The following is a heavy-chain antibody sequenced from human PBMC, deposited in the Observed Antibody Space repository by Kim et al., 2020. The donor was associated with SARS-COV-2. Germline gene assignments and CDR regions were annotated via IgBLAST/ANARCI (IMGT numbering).Heavy chain of an antibody. CDR2: ISGSGGST. V-gene: IGHV3-23*01. CDR3: AKEGVDIAVAGTSRHFDY. J-gene: IGHJ4*01. D-gene: IGHD6-19*01. CDR1: GFTFSSYA. Sequence: GGSLRLSCAASGFTFSSYAMSWVRQAPGKGLEWVSAISGSGGSTYYADSVKGRFTISRDNSKNTLYLQMNSLRAEDTAVYYCAKEGVDIAVAGTSRHFDYWGHGTLVTVSS.